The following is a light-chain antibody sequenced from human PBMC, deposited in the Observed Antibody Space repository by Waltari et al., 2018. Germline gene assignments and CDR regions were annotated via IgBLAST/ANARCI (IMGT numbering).Light chain of an antibody. Sequence: EIVLTQSPRTLSLSPGERAPLPCRASQSVGRSLAWYQQKTGQAPRLLISGASNRATGIPDRFSGSGSDTDFSLTISRLEPEDFAVYYCQHYVRLPVTFGQGTTVKIK. CDR2: GAS. CDR3: QHYVRLPVT. V-gene: IGKV3-20*01. J-gene: IGKJ1*01. CDR1: QSVGRS.